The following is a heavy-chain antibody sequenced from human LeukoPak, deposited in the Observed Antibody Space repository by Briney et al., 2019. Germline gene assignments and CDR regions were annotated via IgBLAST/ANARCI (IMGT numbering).Heavy chain of an antibody. Sequence: SETLSLTCTVSGGSISSHYWSWIRQPPGKGLEWIGYIYYRGSTNYNPSLKSRVTISVDTSKNQFSLKLSSVTAADTAVYYCARGVDFWSGYTYYYYYYMDVWGKGTTVTVSS. V-gene: IGHV4-59*11. CDR1: GGSISSHY. J-gene: IGHJ6*03. D-gene: IGHD3-3*01. CDR3: ARGVDFWSGYTYYYYYYMDV. CDR2: IYYRGST.